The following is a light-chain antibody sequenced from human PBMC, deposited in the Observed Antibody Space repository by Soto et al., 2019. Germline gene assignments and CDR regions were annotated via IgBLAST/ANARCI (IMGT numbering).Light chain of an antibody. Sequence: QSVLTQPRSVSGSPGQSVTISCTGTSSDVGGYNYVSWYRQHPGKAPKLMIYDVSKRPSGVPDRFSGSKSGNTASLTISGLQAEDEADYYCCLYAGSYTWVFVTGTKVTVL. CDR2: DVS. CDR3: CLYAGSYTWV. CDR1: SSDVGGYNY. J-gene: IGLJ1*01. V-gene: IGLV2-11*01.